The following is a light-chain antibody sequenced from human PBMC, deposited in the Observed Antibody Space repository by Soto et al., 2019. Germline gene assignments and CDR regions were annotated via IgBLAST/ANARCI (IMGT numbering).Light chain of an antibody. J-gene: IGKJ1*01. CDR3: QQYVTSSPRT. CDR1: HTISSSY. CDR2: GIS. V-gene: IGKV3-20*01. Sequence: EIVLTQSRGTLSLSPGERATLSCRAIHTISSSYLAWYQQKPGQSPRLLMYGISRRATGIPDRFSGSGSGTDFTLTITRLEPEDFAVYYCQQYVTSSPRTFGQGTKV.